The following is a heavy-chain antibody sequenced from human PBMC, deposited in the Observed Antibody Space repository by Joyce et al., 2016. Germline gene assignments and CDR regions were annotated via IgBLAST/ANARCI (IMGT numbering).Heavy chain of an antibody. J-gene: IGHJ4*02. CDR2: ILYDGSNK. V-gene: IGHV3-30*04. Sequence: QVQLVESGGGVVQPGRSLRLSCAASGFSFNNYARHWVRQAPGTGLEWVTVILYDGSNKDYADSVKGRFTISRDNSKNTMYLQMNSLRPEDTAMYYCAREPTSGWYTGRFDSWGKGTLVTVSS. D-gene: IGHD6-19*01. CDR1: GFSFNNYA. CDR3: AREPTSGWYTGRFDS.